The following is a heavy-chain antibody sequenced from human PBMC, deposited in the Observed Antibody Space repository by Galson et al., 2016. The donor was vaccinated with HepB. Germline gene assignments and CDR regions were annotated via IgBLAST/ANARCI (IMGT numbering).Heavy chain of an antibody. J-gene: IGHJ5*01. CDR1: GFTFSDYW. Sequence: SLRLSCAASGFTFSDYWMNWVRQAPGKGLEWVANIKQDGNKKYYVDSVKGRFTISRDNGKNSLYLQMTSLRADDTAVYYCARQKAEWLFNCFDSWGQGTLVTVSS. V-gene: IGHV3-7*01. D-gene: IGHD3-3*01. CDR3: ARQKAEWLFNCFDS. CDR2: IKQDGNKK.